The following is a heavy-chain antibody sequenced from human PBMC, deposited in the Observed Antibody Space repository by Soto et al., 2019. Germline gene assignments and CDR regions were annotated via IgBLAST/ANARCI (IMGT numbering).Heavy chain of an antibody. Sequence: SETLSLTCTVSGGSISSGGYYWSWIRQHPGKGLEWIGYIYYSGSTYYNPSLKSRVTISADTSKNQFSLKLSSVTAADTAVYYCARERVVVVVAATLYYGMDVWGQGTTVTVSS. CDR1: GGSISSGGYY. J-gene: IGHJ6*02. V-gene: IGHV4-31*03. D-gene: IGHD2-15*01. CDR2: IYYSGST. CDR3: ARERVVVVVAATLYYGMDV.